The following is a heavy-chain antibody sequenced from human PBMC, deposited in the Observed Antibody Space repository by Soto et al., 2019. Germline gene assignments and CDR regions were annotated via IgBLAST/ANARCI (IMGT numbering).Heavy chain of an antibody. J-gene: IGHJ4*02. V-gene: IGHV3-23*01. CDR2: ISGSGGST. CDR3: AKGSLLAYDFAN. Sequence: PGGSLRLACAACGVTCSSSVVAVALQAPGKGLEWVSAISGSGGSTYYADSVKGRFTISRDNSKNTLYLQMNSLRAEDTAVYYCAKGSLLAYDFANWGQGTLVTVSS. D-gene: IGHD3-3*01. CDR1: GVTCSSSV.